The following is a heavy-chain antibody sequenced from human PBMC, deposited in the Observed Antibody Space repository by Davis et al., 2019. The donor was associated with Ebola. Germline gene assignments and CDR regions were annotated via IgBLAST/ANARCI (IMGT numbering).Heavy chain of an antibody. Sequence: PGGSLRLSCAASGFTFNSYWMSWVRQAPGKGLQWVANIQEDGSEKYYVDSVKGRFTISRDKAKNSLYLQMNSLRAEDTAVYYCARVSVQAALVPIDYYAMDVWGQGTTVTVSS. CDR1: GFTFNSYW. D-gene: IGHD2-15*01. CDR2: IQEDGSEK. V-gene: IGHV3-7*03. CDR3: ARVSVQAALVPIDYYAMDV. J-gene: IGHJ6*02.